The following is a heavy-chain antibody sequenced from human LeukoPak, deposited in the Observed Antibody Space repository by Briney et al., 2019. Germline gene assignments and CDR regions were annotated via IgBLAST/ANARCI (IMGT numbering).Heavy chain of an antibody. J-gene: IGHJ4*02. CDR1: GGSISSGSYY. CDR2: IYTSGST. V-gene: IGHV4-61*02. D-gene: IGHD3-10*01. Sequence: PSETLSLTCTVSGGSISSGSYYWSWIRQPAGKGLEWIGRIYTSGSTNYNPSLKSRVTISVDTSKNQFSLKLSSVTAADTAVYYCALGDYGSGDYWGQGTLVTVSS. CDR3: ALGDYGSGDY.